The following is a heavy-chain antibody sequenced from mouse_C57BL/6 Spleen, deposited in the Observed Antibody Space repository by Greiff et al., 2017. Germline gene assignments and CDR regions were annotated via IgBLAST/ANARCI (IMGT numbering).Heavy chain of an antibody. Sequence: QVQLKQPGTELVKPGASVKLSCKASGYTFTSYWMHWVKQRPGQGLEWIGNINPSNGGTNYNEKFKSKATLTVDKSSSTAYMQLSSLTSEDSAVYYCARTGYGKAWFAYWGQGTLVTVSA. D-gene: IGHD2-1*01. V-gene: IGHV1-53*01. CDR1: GYTFTSYW. CDR3: ARTGYGKAWFAY. J-gene: IGHJ3*01. CDR2: INPSNGGT.